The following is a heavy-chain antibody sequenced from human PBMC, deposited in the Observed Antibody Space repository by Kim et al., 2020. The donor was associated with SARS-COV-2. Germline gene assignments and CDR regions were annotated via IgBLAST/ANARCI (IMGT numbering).Heavy chain of an antibody. J-gene: IGHJ4*02. Sequence: GGSLRLSCAASGFTFSSYWMSWVRQAQGKGLEWVANIKQDGSEKHYVDSVKGRFTISRDNAKNSLYLQMNSLRAEGTAVYYCVRYYLSSGPHDYWGQGTLVTVSS. V-gene: IGHV3-7*01. CDR3: VRYYLSSGPHDY. CDR2: IKQDGSEK. CDR1: GFTFSSYW. D-gene: IGHD3-22*01.